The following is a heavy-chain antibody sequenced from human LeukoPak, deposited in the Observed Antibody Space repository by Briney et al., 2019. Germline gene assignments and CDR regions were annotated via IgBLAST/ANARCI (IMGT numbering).Heavy chain of an antibody. D-gene: IGHD2-2*01. CDR2: IIPIFGTA. J-gene: IGHJ4*02. CDR3: ARVYCSSTSCYAEFDY. Sequence: SVKVSCKASGGTFSSYAISWVRQAPGQGLEWMGGIIPIFGTANYAQKLQGRVTMTTDTSTSTAYMELRSLRSDDTAVYYCARVYCSSTSCYAEFDYWGQGTLVTVSS. V-gene: IGHV1-69*05. CDR1: GGTFSSYA.